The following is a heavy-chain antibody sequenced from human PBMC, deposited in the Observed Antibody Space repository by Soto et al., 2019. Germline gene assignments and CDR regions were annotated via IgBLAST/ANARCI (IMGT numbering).Heavy chain of an antibody. CDR2: IKSKTDGGTT. CDR3: TTGRTNTYSYGQIDY. Sequence: GGSLRLSCAASGFTFSNAWMSWVRQAPGKGLEWVGRIKSKTDGGTTDYAAPVKGRFTISRDDSKNTLYLQMNSLKTEDTAVYYCTTGRTNTYSYGQIDYWGQGTLVTVSS. V-gene: IGHV3-15*01. D-gene: IGHD5-18*01. J-gene: IGHJ4*02. CDR1: GFTFSNAW.